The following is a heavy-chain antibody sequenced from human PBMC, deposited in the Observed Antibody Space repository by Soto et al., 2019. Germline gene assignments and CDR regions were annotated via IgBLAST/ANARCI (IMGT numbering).Heavy chain of an antibody. CDR3: AKDVGVGCTNGVCYSFDY. J-gene: IGHJ4*02. Sequence: QVQLVESGGGVVQPGRSLRLSCAASGFTFSSYGMHWVRQAPGKGLEWVAVISYDGSSKYYADSVKGRFTISRDNSKNTLYMQMNSLRAEDTAVYYCAKDVGVGCTNGVCYSFDYWGQGTLVTVSS. CDR1: GFTFSSYG. CDR2: ISYDGSSK. V-gene: IGHV3-30*18. D-gene: IGHD2-8*01.